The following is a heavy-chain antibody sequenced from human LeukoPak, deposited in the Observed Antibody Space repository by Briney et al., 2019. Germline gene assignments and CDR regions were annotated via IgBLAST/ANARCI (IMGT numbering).Heavy chain of an antibody. CDR1: GYPFTNYW. Sequence: GGSLKISWKGSGYPFTNYWIGWVRQMPGKGLEGMGIIYPGYSDTRYSPSFQGQVTISADKSISTAYLQWSSLKASDTAMYYCARQVGGGYYLDYWGQGALVTVSS. D-gene: IGHD2-21*02. CDR2: IYPGYSDT. CDR3: ARQVGGGYYLDY. V-gene: IGHV5-51*01. J-gene: IGHJ4*02.